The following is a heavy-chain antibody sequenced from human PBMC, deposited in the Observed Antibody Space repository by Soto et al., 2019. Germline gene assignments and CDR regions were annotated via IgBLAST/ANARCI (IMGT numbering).Heavy chain of an antibody. D-gene: IGHD4-4*01. Sequence: EVQLVESGGGLVQPGGSLKLSCAASGFTFSGSAMHWVRQASGKGLEWVGRIRSKANSYATAYAASVKGRFTISRDDSKNTAYLQMNSLKTEDTAVYYCTRHHYRHYYYGMDVWGQGTTVTVSS. CDR3: TRHHYRHYYYGMDV. J-gene: IGHJ6*02. V-gene: IGHV3-73*01. CDR1: GFTFSGSA. CDR2: IRSKANSYAT.